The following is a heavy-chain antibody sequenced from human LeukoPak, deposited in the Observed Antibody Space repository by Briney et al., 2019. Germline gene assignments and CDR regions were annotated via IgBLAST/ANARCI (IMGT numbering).Heavy chain of an antibody. CDR3: ARLSGYSGYDIDY. Sequence: SETLSLTCTVSGGSISSSSYYWSWIRQPAGKGLEWIGRIYTSGSTNYNPSLKSRVTMSVDTSKNQFSLKLSSVTAADTAVYYCARLSGYSGYDIDYWGQGTLVTVSS. D-gene: IGHD5-12*01. CDR1: GGSISSSSYY. V-gene: IGHV4-61*02. J-gene: IGHJ4*02. CDR2: IYTSGST.